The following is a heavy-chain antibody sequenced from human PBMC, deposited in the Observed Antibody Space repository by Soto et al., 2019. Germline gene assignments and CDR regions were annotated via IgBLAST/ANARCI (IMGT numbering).Heavy chain of an antibody. V-gene: IGHV4-39*01. CDR1: GGSITSGSYY. CDR3: ASQRGGWYYAFDI. CDR2: IYFSGST. D-gene: IGHD6-19*01. J-gene: IGHJ3*02. Sequence: SETLSLTCTVSGGSITSGSYYWGWIRQPPGKGLEWIGSIYFSGSTYYNPSLKSRVTISVDTSKNQFSLKLSSVTAADTAVYYCASQRGGWYYAFDIWGQGTMVT.